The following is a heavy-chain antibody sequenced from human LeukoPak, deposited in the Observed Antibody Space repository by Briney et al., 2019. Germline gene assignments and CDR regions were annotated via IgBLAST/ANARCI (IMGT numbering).Heavy chain of an antibody. V-gene: IGHV3-74*01. CDR2: INVEGTTT. D-gene: IGHD3-10*01. CDR3: TRGGEEPFDY. CDR1: GFTFTWFW. J-gene: IGHJ4*02. Sequence: GGSLRLSCAGSGFTFTWFWMHWVRQAPGKGLVWVSRINVEGTTTTYADSVEGRFTISRDENTLYLQMNHLRVDDTAVYYCTRGGEEPFDYWGQGTLVTVSS.